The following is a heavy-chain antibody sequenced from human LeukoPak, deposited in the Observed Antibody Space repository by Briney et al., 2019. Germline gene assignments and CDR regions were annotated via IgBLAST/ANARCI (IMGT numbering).Heavy chain of an antibody. V-gene: IGHV3-49*03. Sequence: GGSLRLSCTASGFTFGEYAMSWFRQAPGKGPEWVGCIRSKANGGTTECAASVKGRFTFSRDDSRSVAYLQMNSLKTEDTAVYYCAHDTSGYAYYFDYWGQGTRVTVSS. D-gene: IGHD3-22*01. CDR3: AHDTSGYAYYFDY. CDR2: IRSKANGGTT. J-gene: IGHJ4*02. CDR1: GFTFGEYA.